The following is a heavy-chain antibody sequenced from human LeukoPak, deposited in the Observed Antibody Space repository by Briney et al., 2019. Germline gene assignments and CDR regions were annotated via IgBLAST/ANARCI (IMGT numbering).Heavy chain of an antibody. CDR3: AREGATNPLDY. J-gene: IGHJ4*02. Sequence: SQTLSLTCTVSGGSISSGGYYWSWIRQHPGKGLEWIGYIYYSGSTYYNPSLKSRVTISVDTSENQFSLELSSVTAADTAVYYCAREGATNPLDYWGQGTLVTVSS. CDR1: GGSISSGGYY. D-gene: IGHD1-26*01. V-gene: IGHV4-31*03. CDR2: IYYSGST.